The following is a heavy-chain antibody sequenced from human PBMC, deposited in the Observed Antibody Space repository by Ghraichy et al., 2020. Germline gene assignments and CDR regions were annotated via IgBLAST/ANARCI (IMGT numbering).Heavy chain of an antibody. D-gene: IGHD3-10*02. CDR1: GFTVSSNY. Sequence: GGSLRLSCAASGFTVSSNYMSWVRQAPGKGLEWVSVIYSGGSTYYADSVKGRFTISRDNSKNTLYLQMNSLRAEDTAVYYCAREIRDVANYFDYWGQGTLVTVSS. V-gene: IGHV3-53*01. CDR3: AREIRDVANYFDY. CDR2: IYSGGST. J-gene: IGHJ4*02.